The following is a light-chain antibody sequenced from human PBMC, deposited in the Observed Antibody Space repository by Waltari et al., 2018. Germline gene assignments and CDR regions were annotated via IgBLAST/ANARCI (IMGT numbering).Light chain of an antibody. Sequence: EKVLTQSPATLSVSPGETATLSCRASQSASGQGAWYQQQPGHPPRRIILGATSGAPGVPGRFRGTGSGTQFTLSSSRLQSEDFAVYFCEQYSDPPPWTFGQGPKVELK. J-gene: IGKJ1*01. CDR1: QSASGQ. CDR3: EQYSDPPPWT. V-gene: IGKV3-15*01. CDR2: GAT.